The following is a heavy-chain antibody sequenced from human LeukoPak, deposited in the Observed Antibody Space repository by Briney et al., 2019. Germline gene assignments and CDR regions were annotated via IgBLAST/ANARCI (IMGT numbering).Heavy chain of an antibody. J-gene: IGHJ5*02. CDR2: INANAINT. D-gene: IGHD2-15*01. V-gene: IGHV3-23*01. CDR3: AKDRVGYCSGGSCYSEAYWFDP. CDR1: GFAFSFSA. Sequence: PGGSLRLSCEASGFAFSFSAMTWVRQAPGTGLEWVSTINANAINTYYAASVKGRFTISRDNSKNTLYLQMNSLRAEDTAVYYCAKDRVGYCSGGSCYSEAYWFDPWGQGTLVTVSS.